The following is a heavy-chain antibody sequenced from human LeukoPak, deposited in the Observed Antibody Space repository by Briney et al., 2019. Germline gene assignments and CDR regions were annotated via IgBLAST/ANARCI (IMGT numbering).Heavy chain of an antibody. D-gene: IGHD6-6*01. J-gene: IGHJ4*02. CDR3: ASREYSSSFPDY. V-gene: IGHV1-69*13. CDR1: GYTFTGYY. CDR2: IIPMFGTT. Sequence: ASVKVSCKASGYTFTGYYMHWVRQAPGQGLEWMGGIIPMFGTTNYAQNFQGRVTITADESTTTAYMDVSSLRSEDTAVYYCASREYSSSFPDYWGQGTLVTVS.